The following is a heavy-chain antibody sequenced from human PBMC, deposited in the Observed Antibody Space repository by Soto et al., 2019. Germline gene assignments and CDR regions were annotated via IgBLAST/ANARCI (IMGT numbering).Heavy chain of an antibody. J-gene: IGHJ4*02. V-gene: IGHV1-69*06. CDR2: IIPMFDTT. D-gene: IGHD2-21*02. CDR3: AREVVTETTLGYFDF. CDR1: GGSFSSDA. Sequence: QVHLVQSGPEVREPGSSVKVSCKASGGSFSSDAITWVRQAPGQGLEWIGEIIPMFDTTNYAPEFQGRVTITADTATTTVYMEVNRLTPDETAVYYCAREVVTETTLGYFDFWGQGALVTVSS.